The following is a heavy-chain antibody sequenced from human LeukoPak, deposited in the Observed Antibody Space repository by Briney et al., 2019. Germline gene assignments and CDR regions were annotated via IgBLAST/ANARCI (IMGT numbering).Heavy chain of an antibody. CDR3: VRHDGRGGATMGAFDS. D-gene: IGHD5-12*01. J-gene: IGHJ5*01. CDR1: AGSFISSSHH. Sequence: PSETLSLTYTVSAGSFISSSHHWGWIRQSPGKGLEWIWTVYYGRTTYYNPSLDGRVTISLDTSANHFSLQLNSVTAADTAVYYCVRHDGRGGATMGAFDSWGQGSLVTVSS. V-gene: IGHV4-39*01. CDR2: VYYGRTT.